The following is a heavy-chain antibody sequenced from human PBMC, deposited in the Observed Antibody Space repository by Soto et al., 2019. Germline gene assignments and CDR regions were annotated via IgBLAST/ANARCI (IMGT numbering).Heavy chain of an antibody. D-gene: IGHD5-18*01. CDR2: IIPIFGTA. J-gene: IGHJ4*02. Sequence: ASVKVSCKASGGTFSSYAISWVRQAPGQGLEWMGGIIPIFGTANYAQKFQGRVTITADKSTSTAYMELSSLRSEDTAVYYRARDHPPGDTAMDLDDYWGQGTLVTVSS. V-gene: IGHV1-69*06. CDR1: GGTFSSYA. CDR3: ARDHPPGDTAMDLDDY.